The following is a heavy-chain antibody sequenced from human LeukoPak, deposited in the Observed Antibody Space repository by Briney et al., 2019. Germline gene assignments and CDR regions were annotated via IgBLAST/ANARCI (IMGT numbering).Heavy chain of an antibody. CDR1: AFTFSRYG. V-gene: IGHV3-30*12. D-gene: IGHD6-19*01. CDR2: IYDDGSQK. CDR3: ARVGSTGWYGDFDL. J-gene: IGHJ4*02. Sequence: GGSLRLSCAASAFTFSRYGMHWVRRAPGKGLEWVAGIYDDGSQKYYGDSVKGRFTISRDNSQKTLNLHMNSPKPDDTAVYFCARVGSTGWYGDFDLWGQGAPVTVYS.